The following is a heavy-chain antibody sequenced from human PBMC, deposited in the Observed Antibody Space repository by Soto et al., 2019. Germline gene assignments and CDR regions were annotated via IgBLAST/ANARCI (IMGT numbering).Heavy chain of an antibody. Sequence: GGSLRLSCAASGFTFSSYWMSWVRQAPGKGLEWVANIKQDGSEKYYVDSVKGRFTISRDNAKNSLYLQMNSLRAEDTAVYYCARMPARSGPDAFDIWGQGTMVTVSS. CDR3: ARMPARSGPDAFDI. D-gene: IGHD6-19*01. CDR1: GFTFSSYW. V-gene: IGHV3-7*01. J-gene: IGHJ3*02. CDR2: IKQDGSEK.